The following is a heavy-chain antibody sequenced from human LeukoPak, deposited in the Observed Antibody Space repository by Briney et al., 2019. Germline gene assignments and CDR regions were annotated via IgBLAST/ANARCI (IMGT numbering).Heavy chain of an antibody. V-gene: IGHV3-30*02. CDR3: AKDELWFGELPSVCDY. CDR2: IRYDASNE. Sequence: GGSLRLSCAASGFTFSSYGMHWVRQAPGKGLEWVAFIRYDASNEYYADYVKGRFTISRGNSENTLFLQMNSLRAEDTAVYYCAKDELWFGELPSVCDYWGQGTLVTVSS. CDR1: GFTFSSYG. J-gene: IGHJ4*02. D-gene: IGHD3-10*01.